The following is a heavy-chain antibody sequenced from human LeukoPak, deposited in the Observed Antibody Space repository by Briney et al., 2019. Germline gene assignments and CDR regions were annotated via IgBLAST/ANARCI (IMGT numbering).Heavy chain of an antibody. CDR2: ISGSGGST. D-gene: IGHD6-13*01. CDR1: GFTFSSYA. Sequence: GGSLRLSCAASGFTFSSYAMSWVRQAPGKGLEWVSAISGSGGSTYYADSVKGRFTISRDNSKNTLYLQMNSLRAEDTAVYYCARDVSAAGTGYWGQGTLVTVSS. V-gene: IGHV3-23*01. CDR3: ARDVSAAGTGY. J-gene: IGHJ4*02.